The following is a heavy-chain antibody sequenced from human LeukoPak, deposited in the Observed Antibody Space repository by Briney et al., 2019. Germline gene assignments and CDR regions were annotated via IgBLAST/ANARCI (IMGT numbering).Heavy chain of an antibody. CDR2: IIPIFGTA. J-gene: IGHJ6*03. CDR1: GGTFSSYA. CDR3: ARGSYGWFGELSGYYYYMDV. V-gene: IGHV1-69*06. D-gene: IGHD3-10*01. Sequence: SVKVSCKASGGTFSSYAISWVRQAPGQGLEWMGGIIPIFGTANYAQKFQGRVTITADKSTSTAYMELSSLRSEDTAVYYCARGSYGWFGELSGYYYYMDVWGKGTTVTVSS.